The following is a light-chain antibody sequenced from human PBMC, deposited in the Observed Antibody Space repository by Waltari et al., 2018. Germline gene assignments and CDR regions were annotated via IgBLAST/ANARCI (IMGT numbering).Light chain of an antibody. CDR1: NSDVGNSNL. CDR3: CSYAGSGTYV. J-gene: IGLJ1*01. CDR2: EVI. Sequence: QSALTQPASVSGTPGQSITISCPGTNSDVGNSNLVSWYQHHPGEAPKLMICEVIKRPSGVSNRFSGSKSGNTASLTISGLQAEDEADYYCCSYAGSGTYVFGTGTKVTVL. V-gene: IGLV2-23*02.